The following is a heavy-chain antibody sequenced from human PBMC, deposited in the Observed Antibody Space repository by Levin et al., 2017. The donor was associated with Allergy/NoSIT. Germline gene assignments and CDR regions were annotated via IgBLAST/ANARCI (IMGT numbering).Heavy chain of an antibody. CDR2: IIPILGIA. CDR3: ARGVGYCSSTSCYGPYYMDV. Sequence: SVKVSCKASGGTFSSYTISWVRQAPGQGLEWMGRIIPILGIANYAQKFQGRVTITADKSTSTAYMELSSLRSEDTAVYYCARGVGYCSSTSCYGPYYMDVWGKGTTVTVSS. J-gene: IGHJ6*03. V-gene: IGHV1-69*02. CDR1: GGTFSSYT. D-gene: IGHD2-2*01.